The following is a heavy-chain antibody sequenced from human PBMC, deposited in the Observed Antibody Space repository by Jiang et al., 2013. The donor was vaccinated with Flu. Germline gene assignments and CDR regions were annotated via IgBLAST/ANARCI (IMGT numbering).Heavy chain of an antibody. J-gene: IGHJ4*02. V-gene: IGHV4-39*01. Sequence: GPGLVKPSETLSLTCTVSGGSISSSSYYWGWIRQPPGKGLEWIGSIYYSGSTYYNPSLKSRVTISVDTSKNQFSLKLSSVTAADTAVYYCARHDDPIAVATRFDYWGQGTLVTVSS. CDR3: ARHDDPIAVATRFDY. D-gene: IGHD6-19*01. CDR1: GGSISSSSYY. CDR2: IYYSGST.